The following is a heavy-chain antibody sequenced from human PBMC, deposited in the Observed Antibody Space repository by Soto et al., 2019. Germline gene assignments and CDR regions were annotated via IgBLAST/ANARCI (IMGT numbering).Heavy chain of an antibody. CDR3: AREDDITNRGMDV. CDR2: INPNSGGT. J-gene: IGHJ6*02. V-gene: IGHV1-2*04. CDR1: GYTFTGYY. Sequence: GASVKVSCKASGYTFTGYYMHWVRQAPGQGLEWMGWINPNSGGTNYAQKFQGWVTMTRDTSISTAYMELSRLRSDDTAVYYCAREDDITNRGMDVWGQGTTVTVSS. D-gene: IGHD3-9*01.